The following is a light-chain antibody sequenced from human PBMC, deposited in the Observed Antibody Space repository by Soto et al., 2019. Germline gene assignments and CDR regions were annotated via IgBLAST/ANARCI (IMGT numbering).Light chain of an antibody. CDR3: QSFDSSLSALYV. J-gene: IGLJ1*01. V-gene: IGLV1-40*01. CDR2: GNN. Sequence: QSVLTQPPSVSGAPGQRVTISCIGATSDVHWYQHLPGTAPKLLISGNNNRPSGVPDRFSGSKSGTSASLAITGLQAEDEADYYCQSFDSSLSALYVFGTGTKLTVL. CDR1: GATSD.